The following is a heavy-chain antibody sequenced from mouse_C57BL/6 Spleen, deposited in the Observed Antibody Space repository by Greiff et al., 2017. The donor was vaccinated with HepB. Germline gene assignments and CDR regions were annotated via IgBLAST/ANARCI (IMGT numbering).Heavy chain of an antibody. D-gene: IGHD3-3*01. J-gene: IGHJ1*03. V-gene: IGHV1-82*01. CDR3: ARLGQYFDV. Sequence: QVQLQQSGPELVKPGASVKISCKASGYAFSSSWMNWVKQRPGKGLEWIGRIYPGDGDTNYNGKFKGKATLTADKSSSTAYMQLSSLTSEDSAVYFCARLGQYFDVWGTGTTVTVSS. CDR1: GYAFSSSW. CDR2: IYPGDGDT.